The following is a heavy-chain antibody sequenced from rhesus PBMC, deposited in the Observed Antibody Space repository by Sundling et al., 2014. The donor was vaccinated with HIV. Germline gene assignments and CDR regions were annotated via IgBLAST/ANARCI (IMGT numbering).Heavy chain of an antibody. D-gene: IGHD1-44*02. Sequence: QVQLQESGPGLVKPSETLSLTCAVSGYSISSDNYWNWIRQPPGNGLEWIGSVYGGSGSNYLNPSLKSRVTLSVDTSKNQFSLKLSSVTAADTAVYYCARIGMDVLGATSHFDYWGQGVLVTVSS. J-gene: IGHJ4*01. CDR2: VYGGSGSN. CDR1: GYSISSDNY. V-gene: IGHV4S9*01. CDR3: ARIGMDVLGATSHFDY.